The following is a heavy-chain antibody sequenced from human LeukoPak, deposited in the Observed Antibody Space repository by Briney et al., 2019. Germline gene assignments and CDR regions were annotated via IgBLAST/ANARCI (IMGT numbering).Heavy chain of an antibody. V-gene: IGHV3-23*01. Sequence: GGSLRLSCGASGFSFSNYVMSWVRQAPGKGLEWVSGISGSSGHTYYADSVKGRFTISRDNSKNTLYLQMNSLRAEDTAVYYCAKDHPPYGSGSRFDYWGQGTLVTVSS. CDR1: GFSFSNYV. J-gene: IGHJ4*02. D-gene: IGHD3-10*01. CDR2: ISGSSGHT. CDR3: AKDHPPYGSGSRFDY.